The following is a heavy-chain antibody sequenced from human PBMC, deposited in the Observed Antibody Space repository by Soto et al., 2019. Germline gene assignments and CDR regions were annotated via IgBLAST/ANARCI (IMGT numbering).Heavy chain of an antibody. D-gene: IGHD3-22*01. CDR2: IYHSGST. CDR1: GGSISNFY. V-gene: IGHV4-59*12. J-gene: IGHJ6*02. CDR3: ARSPDSSGYYPRWYYYGMDV. Sequence: PSETLSLTCTVSGGSISNFYWTWIRQPPGKGLEWIGEIYHSGSTNYNPSLKSRVTISVDKSKNQFSLKLSSVTAADTAVYYCARSPDSSGYYPRWYYYGMDVWGQGTTVTVS.